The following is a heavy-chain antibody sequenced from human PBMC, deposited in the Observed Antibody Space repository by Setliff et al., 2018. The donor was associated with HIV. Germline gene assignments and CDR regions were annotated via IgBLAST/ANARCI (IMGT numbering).Heavy chain of an antibody. J-gene: IGHJ4*02. CDR3: VKPYTGYYYDGSVYDDF. CDR1: GYTFTDYY. D-gene: IGHD3-22*01. V-gene: IGHV1-2*02. CDR2: IYPNTGGT. Sequence: ASVKVSCKASGYTFTDYYIHWVRQAPGQGLEWMGWIYPNTGGTNYAQKFQGRVTMTRDTSISTAYMELSSLRPDDTAIYYCVKPYTGYYYDGSVYDDFWGQGTLVTVSS.